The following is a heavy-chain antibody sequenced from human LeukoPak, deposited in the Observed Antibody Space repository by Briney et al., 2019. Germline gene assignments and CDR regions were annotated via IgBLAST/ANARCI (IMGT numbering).Heavy chain of an antibody. CDR2: VYHGGSS. D-gene: IGHD3-22*01. J-gene: IGHJ4*02. CDR3: ARDHGSGYYSGPFDY. V-gene: IGHV4-38-2*02. CDR1: GYSISSGFY. Sequence: SETLSLTCTVSGYSISSGFYWGWIRPPPGKGLEWIGNVYHGGSSYFNPSLKSRVTISVDTSKNQFSLNLSSVTAADTAVYYCARDHGSGYYSGPFDYWGQGTLVTVSS.